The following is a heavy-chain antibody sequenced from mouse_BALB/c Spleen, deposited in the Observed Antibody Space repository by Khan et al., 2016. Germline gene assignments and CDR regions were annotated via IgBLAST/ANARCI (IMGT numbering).Heavy chain of an antibody. J-gene: IGHJ2*01. CDR1: GFNIKDTY. D-gene: IGHD1-1*01. Sequence: VQLQQSGAELVKPGASVKLSCTASGFNIKDTYMHWVKQRPEQGLEWIGRIDPANGNTKYDPKFQGKATITAETSSNTAYLQLSSLTSEDTAVYYCASTTLVGYWGQGTTLAVSS. CDR2: IDPANGNT. V-gene: IGHV14-3*02. CDR3: ASTTLVGY.